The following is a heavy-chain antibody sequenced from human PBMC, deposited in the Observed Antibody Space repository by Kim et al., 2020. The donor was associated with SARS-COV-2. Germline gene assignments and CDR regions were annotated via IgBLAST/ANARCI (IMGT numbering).Heavy chain of an antibody. J-gene: IGHJ6*02. CDR2: ISGSGGST. CDR1: GFTFSSYA. V-gene: IGHV3-23*01. D-gene: IGHD3-9*01. Sequence: GGSLRLSCAASGFTFSSYAMSWVRQAPGKGLEWVSAISGSGGSTYYADSVKGRFTISRDNSKNTLYLQMNSLRAEDTAVYYCAKDCFRDYYDILTGYWEDYGMDVWGQGTTVTVSS. CDR3: AKDCFRDYYDILTGYWEDYGMDV.